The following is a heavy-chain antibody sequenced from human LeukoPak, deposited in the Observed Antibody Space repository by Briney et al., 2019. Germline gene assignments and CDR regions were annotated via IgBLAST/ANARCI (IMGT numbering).Heavy chain of an antibody. D-gene: IGHD2-2*01. CDR3: ARSLGYCSSTSCFAYWFDP. V-gene: IGHV4-31*03. Sequence: SETLSLTCTVSGGSISSGGYYWSWIRQHPGKGLEWIGYIYYSGSTYYNPSLKSRVTISVDTSKNQFSLKLSSVTAADTAVYYCARSLGYCSSTSCFAYWFDPWGQGTLVTVSS. CDR1: GGSISSGGYY. CDR2: IYYSGST. J-gene: IGHJ5*02.